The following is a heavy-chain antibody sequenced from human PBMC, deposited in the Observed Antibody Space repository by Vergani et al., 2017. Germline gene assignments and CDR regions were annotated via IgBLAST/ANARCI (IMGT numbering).Heavy chain of an antibody. V-gene: IGHV3-72*01. CDR1: GFIFSDHY. CDR2: IRNKANDYTT. Sequence: EVQVVESGGGLVQPGGSLRLSCAASGFIFSDHYMDWVRQAPGKGLEWVGRIRNKANDYTTQYAASVKGRFTISRDDSKSYLYLQMNSLPTEDTARYYCVRVKGSNWNDHLYDNWGQGRLVTVSS. D-gene: IGHD1-1*01. J-gene: IGHJ4*03. CDR3: VRVKGSNWNDHLYDN.